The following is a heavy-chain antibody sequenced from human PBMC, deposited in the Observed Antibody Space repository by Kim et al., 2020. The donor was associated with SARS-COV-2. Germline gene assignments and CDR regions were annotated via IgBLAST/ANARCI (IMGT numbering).Heavy chain of an antibody. J-gene: IGHJ4*02. CDR2: INPNSGGT. CDR1: GYTFTGYY. V-gene: IGHV1-2*02. Sequence: ASVKVSCKASGYTFTGYYMHWVRQAPGQGLEWMGWINPNSGGTNYAQKFQVRFTMTRDTSISTAYMELSRLRSDDTAVYYCARGMGSGSDLDYWGQGTLVTVSS. D-gene: IGHD1-26*01. CDR3: ARGMGSGSDLDY.